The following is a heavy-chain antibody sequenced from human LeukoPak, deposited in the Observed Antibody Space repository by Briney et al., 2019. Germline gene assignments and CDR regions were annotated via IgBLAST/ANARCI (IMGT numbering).Heavy chain of an antibody. J-gene: IGHJ6*03. D-gene: IGHD2-15*01. CDR3: ARVGGRYYYYMDV. CDR2: INHSGST. CDR1: GGSFSGYY. Sequence: PSETLSLTCAVYGGSFSGYYWSWIRQPPGKGLEWIGEINHSGSTNYNPSLKSRVTISVDTSKNQFSLKLSSVTAADTAVYYCARVGGRYYYYMDVWGKGTTVTVSS. V-gene: IGHV4-34*01.